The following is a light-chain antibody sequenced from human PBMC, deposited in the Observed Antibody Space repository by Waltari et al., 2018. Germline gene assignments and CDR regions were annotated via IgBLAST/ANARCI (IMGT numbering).Light chain of an antibody. J-gene: IGLJ1*01. Sequence: SYVVTQPPSVSVAPGETATLTCGGDNLGTYSVHWYQQKAGQAPVLVIFYDRDRPSGIPDRFSGSNSGNTATLTISRVEAGDEARYYCHVWHPHVDPGVFGTGTEVTVL. CDR2: YDR. CDR1: NLGTYS. V-gene: IGLV3-21*04. CDR3: HVWHPHVDPGV.